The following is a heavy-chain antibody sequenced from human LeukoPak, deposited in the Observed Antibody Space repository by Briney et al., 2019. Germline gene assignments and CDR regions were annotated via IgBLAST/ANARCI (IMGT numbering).Heavy chain of an antibody. CDR2: ISAYNGNT. CDR1: GYTFTSYG. J-gene: IGHJ4*02. CDR3: ARDRWTYYDILTGYPTVDY. Sequence: ASVKVSCKASGYTFTSYGISWVRQAPGQGLEWMGWISAYNGNTNYAQKLKGRVTMTTDTSTSTVYLEMKSLRADDTAVYYCARDRWTYYDILTGYPTVDYWGQGTLVTVSS. D-gene: IGHD3-9*01. V-gene: IGHV1-18*01.